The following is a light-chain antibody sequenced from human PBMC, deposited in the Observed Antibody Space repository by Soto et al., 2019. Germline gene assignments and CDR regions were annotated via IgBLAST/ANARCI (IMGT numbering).Light chain of an antibody. Sequence: EIVLTQSPGTLSLSPGERATLSCRASQSVSSNYLAWFQQKPGQAPRLLIYDASSRATGIPDRFSGSGSRTDFTLTISRLEPEDFAVYYCQQYGSSPGTFGQGTKVEIK. CDR2: DAS. CDR1: QSVSSNY. V-gene: IGKV3-20*01. CDR3: QQYGSSPGT. J-gene: IGKJ1*01.